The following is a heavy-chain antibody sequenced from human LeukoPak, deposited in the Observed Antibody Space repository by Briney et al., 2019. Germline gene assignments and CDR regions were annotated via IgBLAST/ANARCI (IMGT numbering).Heavy chain of an antibody. CDR2: ISISSSSI. CDR1: GFSFSSYT. CDR3: ARDPYSGNYGNYYYYYMDV. V-gene: IGHV3-21*01. D-gene: IGHD1-26*01. J-gene: IGHJ6*03. Sequence: GGSLRLSCAASGFSFSSYTMNWVRQAPGKGLEWVSSISISSSSIYYADSVKGRFTISRDNAKNSLYLQMNSLGPKDTAVYYCARDPYSGNYGNYYYYYMDVWGKGTTVTISS.